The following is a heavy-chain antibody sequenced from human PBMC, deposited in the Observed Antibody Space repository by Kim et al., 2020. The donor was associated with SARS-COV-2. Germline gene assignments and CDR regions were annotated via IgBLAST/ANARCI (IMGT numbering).Heavy chain of an antibody. CDR3: ARVLSLRGAEYFQH. V-gene: IGHV4-31*02. Sequence: NPSLRRRVTISVATSKNPYSLELSSVTAADTAVYYCARVLSLRGAEYFQHWGQGTLVTVSS. D-gene: IGHD1-26*01. J-gene: IGHJ1*01.